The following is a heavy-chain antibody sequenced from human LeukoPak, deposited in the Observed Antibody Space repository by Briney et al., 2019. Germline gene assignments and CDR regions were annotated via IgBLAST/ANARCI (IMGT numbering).Heavy chain of an antibody. CDR3: ARVGYGYSYGRNDAFDI. CDR2: MNPNSGNT. V-gene: IGHV1-8*01. J-gene: IGHJ3*02. D-gene: IGHD5-18*01. Sequence: ASVKVSCKASGYTFTSYDINWVRQATGQGLEWMGWMNPNSGNTGYAQKLQGRVTMTRNTSISTAYMELSSLRSEDTAVYYCARVGYGYSYGRNDAFDIWGQGTMVTVSS. CDR1: GYTFTSYD.